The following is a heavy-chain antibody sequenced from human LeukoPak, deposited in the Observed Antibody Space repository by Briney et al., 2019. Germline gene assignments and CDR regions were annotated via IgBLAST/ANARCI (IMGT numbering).Heavy chain of an antibody. CDR1: GFTFSSYA. V-gene: IGHV3-23*01. CDR3: AKEYLMIVVVKGAFDI. D-gene: IGHD3-22*01. J-gene: IGHJ3*02. Sequence: GGSLRLSCAASGFTFSSYAMSWVRQAPGKGLEWVSAISGSGGSTYHADSVKGRFTISRDNSKNTLYLQMNSLRAEDTAVYYCAKEYLMIVVVKGAFDIWGQGTMVTVSS. CDR2: ISGSGGST.